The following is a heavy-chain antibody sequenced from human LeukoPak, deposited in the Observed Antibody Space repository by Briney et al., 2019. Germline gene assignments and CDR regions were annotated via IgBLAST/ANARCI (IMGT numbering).Heavy chain of an antibody. CDR1: GFTFSDYY. Sequence: GGSLRLSCAASGFTFSDYYMSWIRQAPGKGLEWVSYISSSSSYTNYADSVKGRFTISRDNAKNSLYLQMNSLRAEDTAVYYCAKDPGSYYNEYFHHWGQGTLVTVSS. J-gene: IGHJ1*01. V-gene: IGHV3-11*05. CDR3: AKDPGSYYNEYFHH. D-gene: IGHD3-10*01. CDR2: ISSSSSYT.